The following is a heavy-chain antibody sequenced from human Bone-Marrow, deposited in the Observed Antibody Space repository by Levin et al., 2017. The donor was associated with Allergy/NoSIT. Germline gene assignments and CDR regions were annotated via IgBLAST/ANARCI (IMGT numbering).Heavy chain of an antibody. D-gene: IGHD1-1*01. V-gene: IGHV3-64*01. Sequence: LSLTCAASGFTFSSYAMHWVRQAPGKGLEYVSAISSNGGSTYYANSVKGRFTISRDNSKNTLYLQMGSLRAEDMAVYYCARVGTTGTTELDYWGQGTLVTVSS. J-gene: IGHJ4*02. CDR2: ISSNGGST. CDR1: GFTFSSYA. CDR3: ARVGTTGTTELDY.